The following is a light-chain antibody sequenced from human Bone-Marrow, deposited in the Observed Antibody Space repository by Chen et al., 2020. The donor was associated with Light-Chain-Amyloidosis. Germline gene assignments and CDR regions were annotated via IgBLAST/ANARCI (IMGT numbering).Light chain of an antibody. CDR3: QQYGTSPLT. J-gene: IGKJ4*01. CDR2: GSS. V-gene: IGKV3-20*01. Sequence: EIVLTQSPGTLSLSPGEGANLSCRASQTISSNYLTWYQQKFGQAPRLLIYGSSSRDTGIPDSFTGSGSGTDFTLTINRLEPEDFAMYYCQQYGTSPLTFGGGTKVEIK. CDR1: QTISSNY.